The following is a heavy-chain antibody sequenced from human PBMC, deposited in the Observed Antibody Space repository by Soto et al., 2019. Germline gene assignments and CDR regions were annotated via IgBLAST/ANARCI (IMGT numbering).Heavy chain of an antibody. CDR1: GYTFTGYY. CDR3: ARGGYYDSSGYYYFDY. V-gene: IGHV1-2*02. Sequence: ASVKVSCKASGYTFTGYYMHWVRQAPGQGLEWMGWINPNSGGTNYAQKFQGRVTMTRDTSISTAYMELSRLRSDDTAVYYCARGGYYDSSGYYYFDYWGQGTLVTVSS. CDR2: INPNSGGT. J-gene: IGHJ4*02. D-gene: IGHD3-22*01.